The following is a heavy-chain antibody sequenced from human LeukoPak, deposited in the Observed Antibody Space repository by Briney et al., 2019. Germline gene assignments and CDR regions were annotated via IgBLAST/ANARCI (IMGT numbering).Heavy chain of an antibody. CDR1: GYTFTSYG. Sequence: ASVKVSCKASGYTFTSYGISWVRQAPGQGLEWMGWISAYNGNTNYAQKLQGRVTMTTDTSTSTAYMELRSLRSDDTAVYYCARDLRIYDSSGYYSYYFDYWGQGTLVTVSS. J-gene: IGHJ4*02. D-gene: IGHD3-22*01. CDR3: ARDLRIYDSSGYYSYYFDY. CDR2: ISAYNGNT. V-gene: IGHV1-18*01.